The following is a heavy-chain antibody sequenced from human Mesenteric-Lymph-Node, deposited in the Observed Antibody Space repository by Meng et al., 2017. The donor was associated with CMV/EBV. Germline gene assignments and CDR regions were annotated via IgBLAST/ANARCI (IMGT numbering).Heavy chain of an antibody. D-gene: IGHD6-6*01. J-gene: IGHJ4*02. V-gene: IGHV1-3*01. CDR2: INAGNGNT. CDR1: GYTFTSYA. CDR3: ARDLGSSGDC. Sequence: KVSCNASGYTFTSYAMHWVRQATGQRLEWMGWINAGNGNTKYSQKFQGRVTITRDTSASTAYMELSSLRSEDTAVYYCARDLGSSGDCWGQGTLVTVSS.